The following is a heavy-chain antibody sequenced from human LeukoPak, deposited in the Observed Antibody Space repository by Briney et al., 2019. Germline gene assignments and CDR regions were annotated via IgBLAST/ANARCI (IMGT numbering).Heavy chain of an antibody. Sequence: SETLSLTCAVYGGSFSGYYWSRIRQPPGEGLEWIGEINHSGSTSYNPSLKSRVTISVDTSKNQFSLKLSSVTAADTAVYYCARRGRCSSTSCYRRLGMDVWGQGTTVTVSS. J-gene: IGHJ6*02. CDR1: GGSFSGYY. D-gene: IGHD2-2*01. CDR2: INHSGST. V-gene: IGHV4-34*01. CDR3: ARRGRCSSTSCYRRLGMDV.